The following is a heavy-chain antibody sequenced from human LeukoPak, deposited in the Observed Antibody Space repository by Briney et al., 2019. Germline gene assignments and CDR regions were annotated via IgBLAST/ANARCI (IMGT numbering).Heavy chain of an antibody. D-gene: IGHD3-3*01. CDR2: ISYDGSNR. J-gene: IGHJ4*02. CDR1: GFTFSSYG. Sequence: PGGSLRLSCAASGFTFSSYGMYWVRQAPGKGLEWVAVISYDGSNRYYADSVKGRFAISRDNSKNTLYLQMSSLRAEDTAVYYCAKDRDFWSGYRYYFDYWGQGTPVTVST. V-gene: IGHV3-30*18. CDR3: AKDRDFWSGYRYYFDY.